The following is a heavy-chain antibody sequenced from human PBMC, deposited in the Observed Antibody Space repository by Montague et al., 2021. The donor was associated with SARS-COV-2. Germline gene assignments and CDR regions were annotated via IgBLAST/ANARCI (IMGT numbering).Heavy chain of an antibody. CDR3: AESPHVFRAAAGPYDF. Sequence: SETLSLTCNVYGGSINNGYYYWAWIRQSPGKGLEWIGSIYYSGTAHYNPSLKTRATMSVDTTKYKFSLTLSSLTASDTAVYYCAESPHVFRAAAGPYDFWGPGTLVTVSS. CDR1: GGSINNGYYY. CDR2: IYYSGTA. V-gene: IGHV4-39*01. D-gene: IGHD6-13*01. J-gene: IGHJ4*02.